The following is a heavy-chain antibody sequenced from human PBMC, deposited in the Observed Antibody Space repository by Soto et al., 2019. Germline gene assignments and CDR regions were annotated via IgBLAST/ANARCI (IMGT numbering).Heavy chain of an antibody. D-gene: IGHD3-22*01. CDR3: AREGRYYDSSGHYFDY. Sequence: SVKVSCKASGGTFSSYAISWVRQAPGQGLEWMGGIIPIFGTANYAQKFQGRVTITADESTSTAYMELSSLRSEDTAVYYCAREGRYYDSSGHYFDYWGQGTLVTVSS. V-gene: IGHV1-69*13. CDR2: IIPIFGTA. CDR1: GGTFSSYA. J-gene: IGHJ4*02.